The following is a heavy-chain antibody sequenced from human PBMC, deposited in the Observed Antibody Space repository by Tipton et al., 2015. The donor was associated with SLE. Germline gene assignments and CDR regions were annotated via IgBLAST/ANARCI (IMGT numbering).Heavy chain of an antibody. D-gene: IGHD6-19*01. Sequence: TLSLTCSVYGGSFSDYYWTWIRQPPGKGLEWIGEINHSGSTNYNPSLKSRVIISVDASNNQVSLRLSSVTAADRAVYYCARGRRIAVAGPDYYFFAMDVWGHGTTVTVSS. V-gene: IGHV4-34*01. CDR1: GGSFSDYY. CDR3: ARGRRIAVAGPDYYFFAMDV. J-gene: IGHJ6*02. CDR2: INHSGST.